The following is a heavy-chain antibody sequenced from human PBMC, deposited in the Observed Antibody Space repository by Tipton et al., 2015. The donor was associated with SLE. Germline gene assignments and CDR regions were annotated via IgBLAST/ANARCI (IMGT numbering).Heavy chain of an antibody. J-gene: IGHJ6*02. CDR3: ARQEELWGGSDPYYNMDV. CDR1: GGSISSTSYY. D-gene: IGHD1-7*01. CDR2: IYYSGST. V-gene: IGHV4-39*01. Sequence: TLSLTCSVSGGSISSTSYYWGWIRQPPGKGLEWIGSIYYSGSTYYNPSLKSRVTISVDTSKNQFSLKLSSVTAADTAIYYCARQEELWGGSDPYYNMDVWGQGTTVTVSS.